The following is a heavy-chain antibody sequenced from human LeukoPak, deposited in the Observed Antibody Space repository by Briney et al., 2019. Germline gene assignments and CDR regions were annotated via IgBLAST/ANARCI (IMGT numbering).Heavy chain of an antibody. J-gene: IGHJ4*02. CDR2: ISGSGGST. Sequence: PGGSLRLSXAASGFTFSSYAMSWVRQAPGKGLEWVSAISGSGGSTYYADSVKGRFTISRDNSKNTLYLQMNSLRAEDTAVYYCANGITMIVVVNDFDYWGQGTLVTVSS. CDR3: ANGITMIVVVNDFDY. D-gene: IGHD3-22*01. V-gene: IGHV3-23*01. CDR1: GFTFSSYA.